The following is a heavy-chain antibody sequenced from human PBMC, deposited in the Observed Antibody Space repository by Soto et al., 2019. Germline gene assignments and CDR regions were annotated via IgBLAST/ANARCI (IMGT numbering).Heavy chain of an antibody. V-gene: IGHV4-39*01. D-gene: IGHD6-19*01. J-gene: IGHJ4*02. Sequence: PSETLSLTCTVSRGSISNSAYYWGWIRKPPGKGLEWIGNIYYSGSAYYNPSLKSRVTMSVDTSKNQLSLRLSSVTAADTAVYYCVSQRWSSGWYGGHWGQGTPVIVSS. CDR2: IYYSGSA. CDR3: VSQRWSSGWYGGH. CDR1: RGSISNSAYY.